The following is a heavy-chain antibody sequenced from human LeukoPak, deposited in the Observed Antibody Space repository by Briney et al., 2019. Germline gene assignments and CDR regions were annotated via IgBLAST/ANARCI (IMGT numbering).Heavy chain of an antibody. D-gene: IGHD3-22*01. CDR2: IIPIFGTA. Sequence: ASVKFSCKASGGTFSSYAISWVRQAPGQGLEWMGGIIPIFGTANYAQKFQGRVTITTDESTSTAYMELSSLRSEDTAVYYCARGRLYYYDSSGYYGYYFDYWGQGTLVTVSS. V-gene: IGHV1-69*05. CDR3: ARGRLYYYDSSGYYGYYFDY. J-gene: IGHJ4*02. CDR1: GGTFSSYA.